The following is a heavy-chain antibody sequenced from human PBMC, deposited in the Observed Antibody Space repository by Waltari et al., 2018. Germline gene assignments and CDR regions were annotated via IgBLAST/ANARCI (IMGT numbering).Heavy chain of an antibody. CDR1: GFTFSSYW. Sequence: EVQLVESGGGLVQPGGSLRLSCAASGFTFSSYWMRWVRQAPGRGLEWVANIKEDGSGKYYADAVKGRFTISRDNAKNSLYLQMNSLRGEDTAVYYCARDDYGDSPPATWGQGTLVTVSS. D-gene: IGHD4-17*01. CDR2: IKEDGSGK. V-gene: IGHV3-7*01. J-gene: IGHJ5*02. CDR3: ARDDYGDSPPAT.